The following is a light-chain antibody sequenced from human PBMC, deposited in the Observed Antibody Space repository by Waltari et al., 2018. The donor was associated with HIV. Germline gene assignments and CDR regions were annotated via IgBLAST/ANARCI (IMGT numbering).Light chain of an antibody. V-gene: IGLV2-8*01. Sequence: QSALTQPPSASGSPGQSVTISCAGTSSDIGLYNFVSWYQHHPGKAPKLMISDVRRRPSGVPDRFSGSKSGNTASLTVSGRQADDEATYYCFSYAGNNFLLFGGGTKLTVL. J-gene: IGLJ2*01. CDR1: SSDIGLYNF. CDR2: DVR. CDR3: FSYAGNNFLL.